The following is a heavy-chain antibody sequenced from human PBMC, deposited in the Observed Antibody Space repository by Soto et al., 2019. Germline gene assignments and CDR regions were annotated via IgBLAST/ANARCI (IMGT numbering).Heavy chain of an antibody. CDR1: GFTVTNNY. CDR3: ARVDYGDYGWYFDL. CDR2: IYSGGST. D-gene: IGHD4-17*01. V-gene: IGHV3-53*01. Sequence: EVQLVESGGGLIQPGGSLRLSCAASGFTVTNNYMTWVRQAPGKGLEWVSVIYSGGSTSYADSVKGRFTISRDNSKNILYLQMHSLRAEDTAVYYCARVDYGDYGWYFDLWGRGTLVTVSS. J-gene: IGHJ2*01.